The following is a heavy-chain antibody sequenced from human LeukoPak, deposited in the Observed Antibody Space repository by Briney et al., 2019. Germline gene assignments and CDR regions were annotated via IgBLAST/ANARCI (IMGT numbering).Heavy chain of an antibody. V-gene: IGHV3-23*01. CDR1: GFTFHDYA. CDR2: ISGSGGST. D-gene: IGHD1-26*01. J-gene: IGHJ4*02. CDR3: AKGDESYAPGDFDY. Sequence: GRSLRLSCAASGFTFHDYAMHWVRQAPGKGLEWVSAISGSGGSTYYADSVKGRFTISRDNSKNTLYLQMNSLRAEDTAVYYCAKGDESYAPGDFDYWGQGTLVTVSS.